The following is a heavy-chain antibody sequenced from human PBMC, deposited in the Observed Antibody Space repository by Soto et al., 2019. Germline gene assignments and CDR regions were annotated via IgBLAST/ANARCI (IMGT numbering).Heavy chain of an antibody. CDR1: GYTFTSYG. Sequence: ASVKVSCKASGYTFTSYGISWVRQAPGQGLEWMGWISTYNGNTNYAQKLQGRVTMTTDTSTSTAYMELRSLRSDDTAVYYCASENSGSYWGWFDPWGQGTLVTVSS. V-gene: IGHV1-18*01. CDR3: ASENSGSYWGWFDP. D-gene: IGHD1-26*01. CDR2: ISTYNGNT. J-gene: IGHJ5*02.